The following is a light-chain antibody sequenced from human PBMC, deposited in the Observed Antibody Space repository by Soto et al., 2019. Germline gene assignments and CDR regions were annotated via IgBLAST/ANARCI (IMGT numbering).Light chain of an antibody. Sequence: DVVMTQSPLSLPVTLGQPASISCRSSQSLVSSDGNTYLTWFQQRPGQSPRRLIYKVSNRDSGVPGRVSGSGSGSDFTLNISRVGAEDVGVYYYMQGRHWPRGFGHGTKVELK. J-gene: IGKJ1*01. CDR1: QSLVSSDGNTY. CDR3: MQGRHWPRG. V-gene: IGKV2-30*01. CDR2: KVS.